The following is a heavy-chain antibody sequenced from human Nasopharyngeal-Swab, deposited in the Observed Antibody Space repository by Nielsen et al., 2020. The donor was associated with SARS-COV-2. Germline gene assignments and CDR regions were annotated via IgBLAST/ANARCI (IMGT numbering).Heavy chain of an antibody. V-gene: IGHV1-8*01. CDR1: GYTFTSYD. Sequence: ASVKVSCKASGYTFTSYDTNWVRQATGQGLEWMGWMNPNSGNTGYAQKFQGRVTMTRNTSISTAYMELSSLRSEDTAVYYCARAGKIQLWFNSLYYFDYWGQGTLVTVSS. CDR2: MNPNSGNT. J-gene: IGHJ4*02. CDR3: ARAGKIQLWFNSLYYFDY. D-gene: IGHD5-18*01.